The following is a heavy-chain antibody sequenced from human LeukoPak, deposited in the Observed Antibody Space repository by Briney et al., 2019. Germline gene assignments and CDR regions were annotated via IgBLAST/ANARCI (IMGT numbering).Heavy chain of an antibody. Sequence: SVTVSCKASGGTFTSYAISWVRQAPRQGLEWMGGIIPIFGTANYAQKFQGRVTITADESTSTAYMELSSLRSEDTAVYYCARALVPPSNWFDPWGQGTLVTVSS. CDR2: IIPIFGTA. CDR3: ARALVPPSNWFDP. CDR1: GGTFTSYA. J-gene: IGHJ5*02. V-gene: IGHV1-69*13.